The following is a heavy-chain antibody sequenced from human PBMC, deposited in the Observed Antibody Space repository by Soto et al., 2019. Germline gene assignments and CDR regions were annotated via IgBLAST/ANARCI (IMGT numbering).Heavy chain of an antibody. J-gene: IGHJ6*02. V-gene: IGHV1-2*04. CDR3: ARGDSTDCSNGVCSFFYNHDMDV. CDR2: INPKSGGT. D-gene: IGHD2-8*01. CDR1: GYSFTDYH. Sequence: ASVKVSCKASGYSFTDYHIHWVRQAPGQGLEWLGRINPKSGGTSTAQKFQGWVTMTTDTSISTASMELTRLTSDDTAIYYCARGDSTDCSNGVCSFFYNHDMDVWSQGTTVTVSS.